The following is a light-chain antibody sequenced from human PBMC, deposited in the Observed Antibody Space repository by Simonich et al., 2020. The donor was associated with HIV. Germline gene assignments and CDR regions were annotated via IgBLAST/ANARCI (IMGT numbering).Light chain of an antibody. CDR3: QQYDNLPYT. CDR1: QDIANY. Sequence: DIQMTQSPSSLSASVGDRVTITCQASQDIANYLNWYQQKPGKAPKLLIFDASNLETGVPSRFSGNASGTDFTFTITSLRPEDIATYYCQQYDNLPYTFGHGTKLEIK. J-gene: IGKJ2*01. CDR2: DAS. V-gene: IGKV1-33*01.